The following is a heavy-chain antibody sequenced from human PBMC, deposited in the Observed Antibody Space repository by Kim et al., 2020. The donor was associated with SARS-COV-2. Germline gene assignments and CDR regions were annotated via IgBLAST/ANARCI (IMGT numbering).Heavy chain of an antibody. Sequence: GGSLRLSCAASGFTFSNAWMSWVRQAPGKGLEWVGRIKSKTDGGTTDYAAPVKGRFTISRDDSKNTLYLQMNSLKTEDTAVYYCKGNYPEDYYYGMDVWGRVTTVTVSS. V-gene: IGHV3-15*01. J-gene: IGHJ6*02. CDR2: IKSKTDGGTT. CDR1: GFTFSNAW. D-gene: IGHD1-7*01. CDR3: KGNYPEDYYYGMDV.